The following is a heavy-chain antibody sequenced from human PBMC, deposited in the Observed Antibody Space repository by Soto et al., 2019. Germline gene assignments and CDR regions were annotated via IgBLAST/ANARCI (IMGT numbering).Heavy chain of an antibody. CDR3: ARDRARYYYYGMDV. V-gene: IGHV3-23*01. D-gene: IGHD6-6*01. Sequence: GRSLRLSCAASGFTFSNYGMSWVRKAPGKGLEWVSGISGSDTNTYYADSVKGRFTISRDSSKNTLFLQMNSLRAEDTAVYYCARDRARYYYYGMDVWGQGTTVTVSS. J-gene: IGHJ6*02. CDR2: ISGSDTNT. CDR1: GFTFSNYG.